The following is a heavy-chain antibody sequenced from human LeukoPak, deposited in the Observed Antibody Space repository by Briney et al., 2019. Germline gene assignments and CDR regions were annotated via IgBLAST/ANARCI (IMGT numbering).Heavy chain of an antibody. V-gene: IGHV5-51*01. D-gene: IGHD3-22*01. CDR3: ARQNYYDSSGYSLEY. CDR2: IYPGDSDT. CDR1: GYSFTSYW. Sequence: GESLKISCKGSGYSFTSYWIAWVRQMPGKGLEWMGIIYPGDSDTRYSPSFQGQVTISADKSISTAYLQWSSLKASDTAMYYCARQNYYDSSGYSLEYWGQGTLVTVSS. J-gene: IGHJ4*02.